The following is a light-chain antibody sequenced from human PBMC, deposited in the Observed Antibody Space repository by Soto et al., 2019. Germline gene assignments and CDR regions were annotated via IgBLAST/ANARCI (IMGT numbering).Light chain of an antibody. CDR2: EVT. J-gene: IGLJ2*01. CDR1: SSDVGRYNY. Sequence: QSARTQPPSASGSPGQSGTISWTGTSSDVGRYNYVTWFQQHPGKAPKVMIYEVTKRPSGVPDRFSGSKSGNTASLTVSGLQAEDEADYYCSSYAGRDNIFGGGTKLTVL. CDR3: SSYAGRDNI. V-gene: IGLV2-8*01.